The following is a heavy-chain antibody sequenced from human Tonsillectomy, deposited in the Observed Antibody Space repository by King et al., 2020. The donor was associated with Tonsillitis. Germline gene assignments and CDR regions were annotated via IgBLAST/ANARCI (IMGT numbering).Heavy chain of an antibody. CDR3: ARDWSYDILTGTQWYYGMDV. V-gene: IGHV1-46*03. Sequence: QLVQSGAEVKKPGTSVKVSCKASGYAFTNYYIHWVRQAPRQGLEWMGIINPRGGSTSYAPKFQGRVTMTRDTSTSTDYMELSSLRSEDTAVYYCARDWSYDILTGTQWYYGMDVWGQGTTVTVSS. CDR2: INPRGGST. CDR1: GYAFTNYY. D-gene: IGHD3-9*01. J-gene: IGHJ6*02.